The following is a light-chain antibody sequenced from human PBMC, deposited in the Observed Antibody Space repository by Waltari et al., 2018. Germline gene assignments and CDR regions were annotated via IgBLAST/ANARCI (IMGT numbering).Light chain of an antibody. CDR3: QQYYSYSWT. V-gene: IGKV1-8*01. CDR2: AAS. Sequence: AIRMTQSPSSFSASTGDRVTITCRASQGISSYLAWYQQKPGKAPKLLLYAASTLQSGVPSMFSGSGSGTDFTLTISCLQSEDFATYYCQQYYSYSWTFGQGTKVEIK. J-gene: IGKJ1*01. CDR1: QGISSY.